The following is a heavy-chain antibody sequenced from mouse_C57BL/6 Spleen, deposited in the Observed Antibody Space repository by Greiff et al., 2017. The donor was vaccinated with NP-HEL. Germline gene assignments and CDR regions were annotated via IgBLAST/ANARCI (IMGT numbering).Heavy chain of an antibody. CDR3: ARTGGFYYGSSYLYWYFDV. J-gene: IGHJ1*03. Sequence: VQLQQSGPELVKPGASVKISCKASGYTFTDYYMNWVKQSHGKSLEWIGDINPNNGGTSYNQKFKGKATLTVDKSSSTAYMELRSLTSEDSAVYYCARTGGFYYGSSYLYWYFDVWGTGTTVTVSS. D-gene: IGHD1-1*01. V-gene: IGHV1-26*01. CDR2: INPNNGGT. CDR1: GYTFTDYY.